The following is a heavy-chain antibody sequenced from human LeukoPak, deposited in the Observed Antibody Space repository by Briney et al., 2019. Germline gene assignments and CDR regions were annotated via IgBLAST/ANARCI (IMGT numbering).Heavy chain of an antibody. CDR3: ARARTDYCGSGSSGIFDY. V-gene: IGHV3-21*01. D-gene: IGHD3-10*01. CDR2: ISSSSSYI. CDR1: GFTFSSYS. J-gene: IGHJ4*02. Sequence: GGSLRLSCAASGFTFSSYSMNWVRQAPGKGLEWVSSISSSSSYIYYADSVKGRFTISRDNAKNSLYLQMNSLRAEDTAVYHCARARTDYCGSGSSGIFDYWGQGTLVTVSS.